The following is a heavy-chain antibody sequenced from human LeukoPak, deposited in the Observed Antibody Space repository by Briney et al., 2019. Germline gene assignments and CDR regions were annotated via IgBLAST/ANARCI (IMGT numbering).Heavy chain of an antibody. V-gene: IGHV4-59*01. D-gene: IGHD3-10*01. J-gene: IGHJ4*02. CDR2: IYYTGTT. CDR1: GASISNYY. CDR3: ARRYSSGTYPLDS. Sequence: PSETLSPTCTVSGASISNYYWSWFRQPPGKGLEWLAYIYYTGTTNYNPSVKSRLTISVDTSKNQLSLTLNSVTAADTAVYYCARRYSSGTYPLDSWGQGTLVTVSS.